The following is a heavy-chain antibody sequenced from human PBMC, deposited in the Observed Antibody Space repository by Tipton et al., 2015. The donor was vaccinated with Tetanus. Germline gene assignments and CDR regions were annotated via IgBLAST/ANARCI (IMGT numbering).Heavy chain of an antibody. CDR3: ARESRSKIVGQ. D-gene: IGHD2-21*01. CDR1: GFPFSRYW. Sequence: SLRLSCVASGFPFSRYWTTWVRQAPGKGLEWVAKIKEDGSEKYYVDSVKGRFTISRDNAENPLFLQMNSLRVEDAAMYYCARESRSKIVGQWGQGALVTVSS. CDR2: IKEDGSEK. J-gene: IGHJ4*02. V-gene: IGHV3-7*01.